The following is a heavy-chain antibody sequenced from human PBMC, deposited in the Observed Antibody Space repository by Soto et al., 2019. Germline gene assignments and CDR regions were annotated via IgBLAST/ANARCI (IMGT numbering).Heavy chain of an antibody. J-gene: IGHJ4*02. D-gene: IGHD1-26*01. Sequence: GGSLRLSCAASGFTLSSYWMHWVRQAPGKGLVWVSRINSDGSSTSYADSVKGRFTISRDNAKNTLYLQMNSLRAEDTAVYYCARTWELQYFDYWGQGTLVTVSS. CDR1: GFTLSSYW. CDR2: INSDGSST. V-gene: IGHV3-74*01. CDR3: ARTWELQYFDY.